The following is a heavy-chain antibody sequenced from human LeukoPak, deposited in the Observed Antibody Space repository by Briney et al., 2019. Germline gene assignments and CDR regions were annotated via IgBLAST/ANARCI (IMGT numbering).Heavy chain of an antibody. Sequence: ASVKVSCESSGFTFTDYYIHWVRQAPGQGLEWMGYIGPHSSATSSPQEFQGRVTMTRDTSMSTAYMELTRLTSDDTAVYYCAGEGNGLLSKDFDYWGQGTLVTVSS. V-gene: IGHV1-2*02. D-gene: IGHD2/OR15-2a*01. CDR1: GFTFTDYY. CDR3: AGEGNGLLSKDFDY. J-gene: IGHJ4*02. CDR2: IGPHSSAT.